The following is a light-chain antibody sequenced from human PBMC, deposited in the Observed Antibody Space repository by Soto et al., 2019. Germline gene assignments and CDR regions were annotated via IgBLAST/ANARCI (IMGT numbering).Light chain of an antibody. Sequence: QSVLTQHASVSGSPGQSINIACTGTSSDVGGSSYVSWYQQHPGRAPQVIVYEVSYRPSGVSDRFSGSKSGNTASLTIYGLQAEDEADYYCSSYTSSSTPYVFGNGTKVTVL. CDR1: SSDVGGSSY. CDR2: EVS. CDR3: SSYTSSSTPYV. J-gene: IGLJ1*01. V-gene: IGLV2-14*01.